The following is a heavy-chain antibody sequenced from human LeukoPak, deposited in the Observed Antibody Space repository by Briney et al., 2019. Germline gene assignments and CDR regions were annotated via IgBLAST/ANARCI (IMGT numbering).Heavy chain of an antibody. CDR3: ATVVVIGAWFDP. CDR2: IIPILGIA. CDR1: GGTFSSYA. V-gene: IGHV1-69*04. J-gene: IGHJ5*02. D-gene: IGHD3-22*01. Sequence: SVKVSCKASGGTFSSYAISWVRQAPGQGLEWMGRIIPILGIANYAKKFQGRVTITADKSTSTAYMELSSLRSEDTAVYYCATVVVIGAWFDPWGQGTLVTVSS.